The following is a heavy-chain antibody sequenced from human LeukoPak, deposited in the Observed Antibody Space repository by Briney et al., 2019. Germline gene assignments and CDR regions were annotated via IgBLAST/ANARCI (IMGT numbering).Heavy chain of an antibody. CDR2: INPNSGGT. J-gene: IGHJ3*02. CDR1: GYTFTGYY. Sequence: ASVKVSCKASGYTFTGYYMHWVRQAPGQGLEWMGWINPNSGGTNYAQKFQGRVTMTRDTSISTAYMELSRLRSDDTAVYFCARDQGHYDSSGYYSAFDIWGQGTMVTVSS. CDR3: ARDQGHYDSSGYYSAFDI. V-gene: IGHV1-2*02. D-gene: IGHD3-22*01.